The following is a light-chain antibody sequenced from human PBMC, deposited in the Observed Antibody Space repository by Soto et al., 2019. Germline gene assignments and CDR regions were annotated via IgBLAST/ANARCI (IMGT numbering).Light chain of an antibody. CDR1: SRDVGAYDY. Sequence: QSALTQPASVSGSPEQSITISCTGTSRDVGAYDYVSWYLQHPDKAPQLLIYYVDNRPSGVSSRFSGSKSGNTASLTISGLQAEDEGDYYCCSYADGSIYFFGTGTKLTVL. CDR2: YVD. J-gene: IGLJ1*01. CDR3: CSYADGSIYF. V-gene: IGLV2-14*03.